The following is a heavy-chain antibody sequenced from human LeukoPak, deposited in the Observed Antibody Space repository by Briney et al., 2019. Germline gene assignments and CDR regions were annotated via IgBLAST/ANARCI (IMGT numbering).Heavy chain of an antibody. CDR3: ARASPGYDSSGYLQGYYYMDV. J-gene: IGHJ6*03. Sequence: SETLSLTYAVSGVSISIGGYSWSWIRQPQVKHLEWIGYIYHSGSTYYNPSLKSRVTISVDRSKNQFSLKLSSVTAADTAVYYCARASPGYDSSGYLQGYYYMDVWGKGTTVTVSS. V-gene: IGHV4-30-2*01. D-gene: IGHD3-22*01. CDR1: GVSISIGGYS. CDR2: IYHSGST.